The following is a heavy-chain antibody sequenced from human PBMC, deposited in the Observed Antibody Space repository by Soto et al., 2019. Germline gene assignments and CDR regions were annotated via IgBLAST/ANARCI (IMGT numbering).Heavy chain of an antibody. J-gene: IGHJ4*02. V-gene: IGHV3-23*01. CDR3: AKAHMTPSKNYFDY. CDR2: ISGSGGST. D-gene: IGHD2-21*01. CDR1: GFTFSSYA. Sequence: HPGGSLRLSCAASGFTFSSYAMIWVRQAPGKGLEWVSAISGSGGSTYYADSVKGRFTISRDNSKNTLYLQMNSLRAEDTAVYYCAKAHMTPSKNYFDYWGQGTLVTVSS.